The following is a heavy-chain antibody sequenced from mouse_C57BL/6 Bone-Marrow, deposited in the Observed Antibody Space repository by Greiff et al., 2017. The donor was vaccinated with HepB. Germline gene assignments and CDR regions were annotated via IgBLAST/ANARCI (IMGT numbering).Heavy chain of an antibody. CDR1: GFTFSTSG. Sequence: EVKLMDSGGDLVKPGGSLKLSCVASGFTFSTSGMSWVRQTPDKRLEWVATINTGGTYTYYPDSVKGRFTISKDTAKSTLFLQMSSLKSEDTAIYYCARDRFDYYFDYWGQGTTLTVSS. CDR3: ARDRFDYYFDY. J-gene: IGHJ2*01. D-gene: IGHD2-14*01. CDR2: INTGGTYT. V-gene: IGHV5-6*01.